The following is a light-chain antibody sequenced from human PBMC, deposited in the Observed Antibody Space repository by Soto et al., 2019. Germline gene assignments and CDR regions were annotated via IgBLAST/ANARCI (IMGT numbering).Light chain of an antibody. CDR3: CSYAGSTTRVL. J-gene: IGLJ2*01. V-gene: IGLV2-14*01. CDR1: SSDVDTYKY. CDR2: EVS. Sequence: QSALTQPASVSGSPGQSIIISCTGTSSDVDTYKYVSWYQQHPGKAPKLMIYEVSHPPSGVSDRFSGSKSGNTASLTISGLQAEDEADYYCCSYAGSTTRVLFGGGTKLTVL.